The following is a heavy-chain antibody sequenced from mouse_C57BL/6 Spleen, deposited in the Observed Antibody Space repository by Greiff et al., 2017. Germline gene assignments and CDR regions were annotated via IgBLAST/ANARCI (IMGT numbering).Heavy chain of an antibody. Sequence: QVQLQQPGAELVMPGASVKLSCKASGYTFTSYWMHWVKQRPGQGLEWIGEIDPSDSYTNYNQKFKGKSTLPVDKSSSTAYMQLSSLTSEDSAVYYCARGEVTGFDYWGQGTTLTVSS. CDR1: GYTFTSYW. D-gene: IGHD4-1*01. CDR3: ARGEVTGFDY. CDR2: IDPSDSYT. V-gene: IGHV1-69*01. J-gene: IGHJ2*01.